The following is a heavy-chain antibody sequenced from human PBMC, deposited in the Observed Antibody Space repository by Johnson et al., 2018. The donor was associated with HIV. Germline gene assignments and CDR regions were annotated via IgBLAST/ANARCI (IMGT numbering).Heavy chain of an antibody. CDR3: ARALYYYDRGDAFDI. V-gene: IGHV3-30*04. Sequence: QVQLVESGGGVVQPGRSLRLSCAASGFTFSSYAMHWVRQAPGKGLEWVAVISYDGSNKYYADSVKGRFTISRDNSKNTLYLKMNSLRAEDTAVYYCARALYYYDRGDAFDIRGQGTMVTVSS. CDR2: ISYDGSNK. J-gene: IGHJ3*02. D-gene: IGHD3-22*01. CDR1: GFTFSSYA.